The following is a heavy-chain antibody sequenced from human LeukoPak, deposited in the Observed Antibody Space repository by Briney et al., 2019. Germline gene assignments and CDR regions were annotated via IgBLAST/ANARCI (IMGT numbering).Heavy chain of an antibody. Sequence: GGSLRLSCAASGFTFSSYCMHWVRQAPGKGLEWVADIWYDGSNKYYADSVKGRFTISRDNSKNTLYLQMNSLRVEDTAVYCCARDKWTSSWTNNWFDPWGQGTLVNVSP. CDR3: ARDKWTSSWTNNWFDP. J-gene: IGHJ5*02. V-gene: IGHV3-33*08. D-gene: IGHD6-13*01. CDR1: GFTFSSYC. CDR2: IWYDGSNK.